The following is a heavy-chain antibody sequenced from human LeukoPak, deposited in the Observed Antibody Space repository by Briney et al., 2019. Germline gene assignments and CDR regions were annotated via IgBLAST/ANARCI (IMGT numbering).Heavy chain of an antibody. D-gene: IGHD3-10*01. CDR2: IHTSGST. Sequence: SETLSLTCTVSGNSISSYYWSWIRQPAGKGLGWIGRIHTSGSTNYNSSLKSRVTMSVDTSKNQFSLKLSSVTAADTAVYYCARVHYYGSGNNWFDPWGQGTLVTVSS. V-gene: IGHV4-4*07. CDR3: ARVHYYGSGNNWFDP. CDR1: GNSISSYY. J-gene: IGHJ5*02.